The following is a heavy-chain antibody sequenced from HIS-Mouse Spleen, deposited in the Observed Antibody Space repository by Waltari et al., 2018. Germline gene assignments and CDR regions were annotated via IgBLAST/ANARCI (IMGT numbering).Heavy chain of an antibody. D-gene: IGHD1-1*01. V-gene: IGHV4-61*01. J-gene: IGHJ5*02. CDR1: GGSVRSGSYY. Sequence: QVQLQESGPGLVKPSETLSLTCTVPGGSVRSGSYYWSWIRQPPGKGLEWIGYIYYSGSTNYNPSLKSRVTISVDTSKNQFSLKLSSVTAADTAVYYCARLNWNDVWFDPWGQGTLVTVSS. CDR2: IYYSGST. CDR3: ARLNWNDVWFDP.